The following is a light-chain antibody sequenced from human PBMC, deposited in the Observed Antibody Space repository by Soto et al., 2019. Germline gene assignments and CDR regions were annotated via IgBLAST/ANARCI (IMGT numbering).Light chain of an antibody. CDR3: QQYGTSPYT. Sequence: EIVLTQSPGTLSLSPGERATLSCRASQSVASSNLAWYQQKPGQAPRLLIYGASSRATGIPDRVSGRGSGKDFTLSISRLEPEDFAVYYCQQYGTSPYTFGQGTNLEI. CDR2: GAS. V-gene: IGKV3-20*01. J-gene: IGKJ2*01. CDR1: QSVASSN.